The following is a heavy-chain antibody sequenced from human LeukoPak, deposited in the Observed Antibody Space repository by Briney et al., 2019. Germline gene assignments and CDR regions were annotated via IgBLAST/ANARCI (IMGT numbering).Heavy chain of an antibody. CDR3: ASKGGSSGWWVTLDY. CDR1: GYTFTSYD. J-gene: IGHJ4*02. CDR2: MSPNSGDT. D-gene: IGHD6-19*01. Sequence: ASVKVSRKASGYTFTSYDFNWVRQATGQRPEWMGWMSPNSGDTGYAQKFQDRVTMTRNTSISTAYMELSSLRSEDTAVYYCASKGGSSGWWVTLDYWGQGTLVTVSS. V-gene: IGHV1-8*01.